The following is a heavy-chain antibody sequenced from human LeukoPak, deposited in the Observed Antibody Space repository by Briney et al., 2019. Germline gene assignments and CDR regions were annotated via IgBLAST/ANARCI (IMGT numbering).Heavy chain of an antibody. CDR2: INHNGNVN. Sequence: PGGSLRLSCAASGFTFSSYWMNWARQAPGKGLEWVASINHNGNVNYYVDSVKGRFTISRDNAKNSLYLQMHSLRAEDTAVYYCARMYGGTLWDWGQGTLVTVSS. CDR1: GFTFSSYW. CDR3: ARMYGGTLWD. J-gene: IGHJ4*02. D-gene: IGHD4-23*01. V-gene: IGHV3-7*01.